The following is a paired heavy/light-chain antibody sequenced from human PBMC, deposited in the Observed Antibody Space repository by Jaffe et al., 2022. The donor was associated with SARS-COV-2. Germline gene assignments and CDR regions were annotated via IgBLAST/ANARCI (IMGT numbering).Light chain of an antibody. V-gene: IGKV3-20*01. CDR2: GAS. J-gene: IGKJ2*01. Sequence: EIVLTQSPGTLSLSPGERATLSCRASQSVSSSYLAWYQQKPGQAPRLLIYGASSRATGIPDRFSGSGSGTDFTLTISRLEPEDFAVYYCQQYVRSPYTFGQGTKLEIK. CDR1: QSVSSSY. CDR3: QQYVRSPYT.
Heavy chain of an antibody. CDR2: INPSGGST. V-gene: IGHV1-46*01. D-gene: IGHD1-26*01. CDR1: GYTFTSYY. Sequence: QVQLIQSGAEVNKAGASVKVSCKASGYTFTSYYMNWVRQAPGQGLEWMGIINPSGGSTSHAQKFQGRVTMTRDTSTSTVYMELSSLRSEDTAVYYCARGGIVGETAPFDIWGQGTMVTVSS. CDR3: ARGGIVGETAPFDI. J-gene: IGHJ3*02.